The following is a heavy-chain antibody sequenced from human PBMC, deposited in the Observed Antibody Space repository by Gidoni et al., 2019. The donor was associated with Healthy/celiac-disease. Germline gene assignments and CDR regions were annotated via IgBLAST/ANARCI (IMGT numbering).Heavy chain of an antibody. CDR1: GFTLSSYA. D-gene: IGHD1-26*01. V-gene: IGHV3-30-3*01. CDR2: ISYDGSNK. J-gene: IGHJ6*02. Sequence: QVQLVESGGGVVQPGRSLRLSCAASGFTLSSYAMHWVRQAPGKGLEWVAVISYDGSNKYYADSVKGRFTISRDNSKNTLYLQMNSLRAEDTAVYYCARGGSYAGGDYYYYGMDVWGQGTTVTVSS. CDR3: ARGGSYAGGDYYYYGMDV.